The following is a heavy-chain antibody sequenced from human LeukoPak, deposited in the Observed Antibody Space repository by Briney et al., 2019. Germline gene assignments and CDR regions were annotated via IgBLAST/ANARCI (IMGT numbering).Heavy chain of an antibody. D-gene: IGHD3-22*01. CDR1: ASSVSSYY. J-gene: IGHJ4*02. V-gene: IGHV4-59*02. CDR2: FYHSGGT. Sequence: SETLSLTCNVSASSVSSYYWSWIRQPPGKGLEWMGYFYHSGGTNYNPSFGSRLTISLNTSKRQVSLTLSSVTPADSAVYYCARLSGYYGYVNFWGQGTLVTVSS. CDR3: ARLSGYYGYVNF.